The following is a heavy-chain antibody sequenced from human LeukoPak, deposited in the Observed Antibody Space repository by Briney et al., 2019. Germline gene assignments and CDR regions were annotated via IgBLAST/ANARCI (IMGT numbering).Heavy chain of an antibody. CDR3: ARRPINCIIANCYVDY. CDR1: GYTFTGYY. Sequence: ASVKVSCKASGYTFTGYYIHWVRQAPGQGLEWMGWMNPNSGDTSYAREFQDRVTMTRDTSLNTAYMELSRLRSDDTAVYFCARRPINCIIANCYVDYWGQGTLVTVSS. V-gene: IGHV1-2*02. CDR2: MNPNSGDT. J-gene: IGHJ4*02. D-gene: IGHD3-3*02.